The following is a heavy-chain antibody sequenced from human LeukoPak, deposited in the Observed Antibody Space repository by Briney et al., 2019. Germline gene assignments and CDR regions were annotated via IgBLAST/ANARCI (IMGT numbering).Heavy chain of an antibody. CDR1: GYTFTSYA. CDR3: ARGENEWLLVRFSDY. J-gene: IGHJ4*02. D-gene: IGHD3-3*01. Sequence: ASVTVSCKASGYTFTSYAMHWVRQAPGQRLEWMGWINAGNGNTKYSQKFQGRVTITRDTSASTAYMELSSLRSEDTAVYYCARGENEWLLVRFSDYWGQGTLVTVSS. V-gene: IGHV1-3*01. CDR2: INAGNGNT.